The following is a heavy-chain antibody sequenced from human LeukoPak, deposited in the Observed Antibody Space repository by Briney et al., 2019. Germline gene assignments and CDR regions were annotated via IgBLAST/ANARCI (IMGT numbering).Heavy chain of an antibody. CDR1: GFTFSSYG. J-gene: IGHJ4*02. Sequence: GGSLRLSCAASGFTFSSYGMSWVRQAPGKGLEWVSAISGSGGSTYYADSVKGRFTISRDNSKNTLYLQMNSLRAEDTAVYYCASYIAAEQTFDYWGQGTLVTVSS. CDR2: ISGSGGST. D-gene: IGHD6-13*01. CDR3: ASYIAAEQTFDY. V-gene: IGHV3-23*01.